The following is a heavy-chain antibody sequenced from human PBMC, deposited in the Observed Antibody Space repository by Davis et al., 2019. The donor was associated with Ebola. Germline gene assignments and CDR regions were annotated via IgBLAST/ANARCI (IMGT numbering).Heavy chain of an antibody. D-gene: IGHD2-15*01. V-gene: IGHV1-69*13. CDR2: IIPIFGTA. CDR3: AHLGPQRYCSGGGCHGYLDY. CDR1: GGTFSSYA. Sequence: AASVKVSCKASGGTFSSYAISWVRQAPGQGLEWMGGIIPIFGTANYAQKFQGRVTITADESTGTAYMALSSLRSEDTAVYYCAHLGPQRYCSGGGCHGYLDYWGQGTLVTVSS. J-gene: IGHJ4*02.